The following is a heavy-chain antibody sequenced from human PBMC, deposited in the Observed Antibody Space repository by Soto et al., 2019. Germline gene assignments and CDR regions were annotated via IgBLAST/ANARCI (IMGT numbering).Heavy chain of an antibody. V-gene: IGHV3-30-3*01. J-gene: IGHJ4*02. CDR2: ISYDGSNK. D-gene: IGHD4-4*01. CDR3: ARGSGGDYSNHY. CDR1: GFTFSSYA. Sequence: GESLKISCAASGFTFSSYAMHWVRQAPGKGLEWVAVISYDGSNKYYADSVKGRFTISRDNSKNTLYLQMNSLRAEDTAVYYCARGSGGDYSNHYWGQGTLVTVSS.